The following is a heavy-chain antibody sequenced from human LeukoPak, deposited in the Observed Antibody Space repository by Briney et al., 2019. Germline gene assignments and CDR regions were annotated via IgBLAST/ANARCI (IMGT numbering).Heavy chain of an antibody. CDR2: FDPEDGET. V-gene: IGHV1-24*01. J-gene: IGHJ3*02. Sequence: GASVKVSCKVSGYTLTELSMHWVRQAPGKGLEWMGGFDPEDGETIYAQKFQGRVTMTEDTSTDTAYMELSSLRSEGTAVYYCATLYGGNSIIAFDIWGQGTMVTVSS. CDR3: ATLYGGNSIIAFDI. CDR1: GYTLTELS. D-gene: IGHD4-23*01.